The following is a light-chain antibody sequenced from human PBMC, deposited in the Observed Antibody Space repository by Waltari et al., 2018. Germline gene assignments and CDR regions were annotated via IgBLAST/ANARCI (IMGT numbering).Light chain of an antibody. V-gene: IGKV1-5*03. Sequence: DIQMTQSPSTLSASVGARVTITCRASQSISSWLAWYQQKPGKAPKLLIYKASSLESGVPSRFSGSGSGTEFTLTISSLQPDDFATYYCQQYNSYSYTFGQGTKLGIK. J-gene: IGKJ2*01. CDR2: KAS. CDR1: QSISSW. CDR3: QQYNSYSYT.